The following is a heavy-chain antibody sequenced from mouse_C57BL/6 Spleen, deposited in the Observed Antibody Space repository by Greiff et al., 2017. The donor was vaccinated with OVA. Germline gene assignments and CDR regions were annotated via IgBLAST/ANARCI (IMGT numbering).Heavy chain of an antibody. Sequence: VQLQQPGAELVKHGASVKLSCKASGYTFTSYWMQWVKQRPGQGLEWIGEIDPSDSYTNYNQKFKGKATLTVDTSSSTAYMQLSSLTSEDSAVYYCARPRGFAYWGQGTLVTVSA. CDR2: IDPSDSYT. CDR1: GYTFTSYW. V-gene: IGHV1-50*01. CDR3: ARPRGFAY. J-gene: IGHJ3*01.